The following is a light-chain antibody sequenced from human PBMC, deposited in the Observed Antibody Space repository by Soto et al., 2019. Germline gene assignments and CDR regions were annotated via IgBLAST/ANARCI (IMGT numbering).Light chain of an antibody. J-gene: IGKJ5*01. CDR1: QSVTNY. Sequence: EIVLTQSPATLSLSPGGGATLSCRASQSVTNYLAWYQQRPGQTPRLLIYHASNRATGIPARFSGGGSGTDFTLNISSLEAEDFAVYYCQQRSNWPITFGKGTRLEIK. CDR2: HAS. V-gene: IGKV3-11*01. CDR3: QQRSNWPIT.